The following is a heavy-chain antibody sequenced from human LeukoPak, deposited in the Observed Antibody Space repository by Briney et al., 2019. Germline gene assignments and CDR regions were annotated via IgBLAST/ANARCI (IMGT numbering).Heavy chain of an antibody. CDR3: ARVNPTTSYYDFWSGYYEIDY. D-gene: IGHD3-3*01. V-gene: IGHV1-2*02. CDR2: INPNSGGT. Sequence: ASVKVSCKASGYTFTGYYMHWVRQAPGQGLEWMGWINPNSGGTNYAQKFQGRVTMTWGTSISTAYMELSRLRSDDTAVYYCARVNPTTSYYDFWSGYYEIDYWGQGTLVTVSS. CDR1: GYTFTGYY. J-gene: IGHJ4*02.